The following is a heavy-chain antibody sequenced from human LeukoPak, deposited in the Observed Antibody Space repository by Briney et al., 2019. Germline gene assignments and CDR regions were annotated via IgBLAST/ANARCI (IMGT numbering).Heavy chain of an antibody. V-gene: IGHV3-33*01. CDR3: AREGYCSSTSCYLDY. CDR2: IWYDGSNK. Sequence: GGSLRLSCAASGFTFSSYGMHWVRQAPGKGLEWVAVIWYDGSNKYYADSVKGRFTISRDNSENTLYLQMNSLRAEDTAVYYCAREGYCSSTSCYLDYWGQGTLVTVSS. CDR1: GFTFSSYG. J-gene: IGHJ4*02. D-gene: IGHD2-2*01.